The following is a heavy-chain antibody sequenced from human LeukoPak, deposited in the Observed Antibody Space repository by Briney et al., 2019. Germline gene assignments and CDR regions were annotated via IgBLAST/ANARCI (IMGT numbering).Heavy chain of an antibody. CDR2: IYYSGST. CDR3: ARDRDGYNTFDY. J-gene: IGHJ4*02. V-gene: IGHV4-39*07. Sequence: SETLSLTCTVSGGSISSSGYYWGWIRQPPGKGLEWIGSIYYSGSTYYNPSLKSRVTISVDRSKTQFSLKLSSVTAADTAVYYCARDRDGYNTFDYWGQGTLVTVSS. D-gene: IGHD5-24*01. CDR1: GGSISSSGYY.